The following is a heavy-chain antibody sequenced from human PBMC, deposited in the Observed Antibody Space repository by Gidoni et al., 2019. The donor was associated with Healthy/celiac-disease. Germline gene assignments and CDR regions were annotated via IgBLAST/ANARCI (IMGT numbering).Heavy chain of an antibody. Sequence: EVQLVESGGGLVKPGWSLRLSCAASGFTFSSYSRNWVRQAPEKGLEWVSSIGSSSSYRYYADSVKGRFTITRDNAKNSLYLQMNSLRAEDTAVYYCARDPPSDFDYWGQGTLVTVSS. V-gene: IGHV3-21*01. CDR3: ARDPPSDFDY. CDR1: GFTFSSYS. J-gene: IGHJ4*02. CDR2: IGSSSSYR.